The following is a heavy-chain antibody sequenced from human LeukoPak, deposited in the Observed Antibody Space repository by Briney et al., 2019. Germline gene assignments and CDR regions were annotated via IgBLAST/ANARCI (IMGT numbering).Heavy chain of an antibody. V-gene: IGHV3-48*03. Sequence: GGSLRHSCGASGFTLSSFEMNCVRQAPGKGLGWVSYICSSGSTRYNTDYVKGRFTISTENAKNSLYLQMNSLRAEDTAVYYFAKDFMEGSGGSRYRGCFDPWGQGTLVTVA. CDR3: AKDFMEGSGGSRYRGCFDP. CDR2: ICSSGSTR. J-gene: IGHJ5*02. D-gene: IGHD2-15*01. CDR1: GFTLSSFE.